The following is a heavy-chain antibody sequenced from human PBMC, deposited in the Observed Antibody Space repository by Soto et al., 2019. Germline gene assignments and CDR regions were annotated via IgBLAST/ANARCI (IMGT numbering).Heavy chain of an antibody. V-gene: IGHV4-59*01. D-gene: IGHD6-13*01. Sequence: PSETLSLTCSVSGGSISSYYWSWIRQPPGKGLEWIAYIYYSGTSYNPSLKSRVSISLDTSKNQFSLKLSSVTAADTAVYYCARGRADSSSFHFDYWGQGTLVTVSS. CDR1: GGSISSYY. CDR3: ARGRADSSSFHFDY. J-gene: IGHJ4*02. CDR2: IYYSGT.